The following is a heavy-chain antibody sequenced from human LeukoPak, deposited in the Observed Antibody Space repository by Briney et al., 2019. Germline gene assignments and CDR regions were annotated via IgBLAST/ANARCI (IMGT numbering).Heavy chain of an antibody. CDR3: ARVTAAAGRYYYYYYMDV. CDR2: IYTSGST. CDR1: GGSISSYY. Sequence: SETLSLTCTVSGGSISSYYWSWIRQPAGKGLEWIGRIYTSGSTNYNPSLKSRVTMSVDTSKNQFSLKLSSVTAADTAVYYCARVTAAAGRYYYYYYMDVWGKGTTVTVSS. J-gene: IGHJ6*03. V-gene: IGHV4-4*07. D-gene: IGHD6-13*01.